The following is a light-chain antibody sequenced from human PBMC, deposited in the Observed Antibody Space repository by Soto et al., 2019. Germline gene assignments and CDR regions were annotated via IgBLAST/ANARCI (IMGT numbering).Light chain of an antibody. CDR3: SSYTSSSPVV. V-gene: IGLV2-14*03. J-gene: IGLJ2*01. CDR2: DVS. Sequence: QSVLTLPASVSGSPGQSITISCTGTSSDVGGYKYVSWYQQHPGKGPKLMIYDVSNRPSGVSNRFSGSKSGNTASLTISGLQAEDEADYFCSSYTSSSPVVFGGGTKLTVL. CDR1: SSDVGGYKY.